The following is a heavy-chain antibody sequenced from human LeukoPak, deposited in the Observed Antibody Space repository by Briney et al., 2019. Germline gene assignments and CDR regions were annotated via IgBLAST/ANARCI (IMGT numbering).Heavy chain of an antibody. CDR1: GFTVSNNY. J-gene: IGHJ5*02. Sequence: GESLKISCAASGFTVSNNYMRWVRQAPGKVLEWVSLIYSNGRTDYTDSVKGRFIISRDNSKNTMYLQMNSLRAEDTAMYYCARDVGPWGQGTLVTVSS. CDR2: IYSNGRT. V-gene: IGHV3-53*01. D-gene: IGHD2-15*01. CDR3: ARDVGP.